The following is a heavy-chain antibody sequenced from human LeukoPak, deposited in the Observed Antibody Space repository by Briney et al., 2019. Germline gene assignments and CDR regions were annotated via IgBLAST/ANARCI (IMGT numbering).Heavy chain of an antibody. V-gene: IGHV4-30-2*01. D-gene: IGHD2-2*01. J-gene: IGHJ4*02. CDR1: GGSISSGGYY. CDR2: IYHSGST. Sequence: SETLSLTCTVSGGSISSGGYYWSWIRQPPGKGLEWIGYIYHSGSTYYNPSLKSRVTISVDRSKNQFSLKLSSVTAADTAVYYCARESTSCSDCFDYWGQGTLVTVSS. CDR3: ARESTSCSDCFDY.